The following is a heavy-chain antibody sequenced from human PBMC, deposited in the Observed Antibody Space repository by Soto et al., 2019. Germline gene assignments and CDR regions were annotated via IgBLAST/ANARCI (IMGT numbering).Heavy chain of an antibody. D-gene: IGHD2-21*01. Sequence: EVQLVESGGGLVNAGGSLRLFCAASGFTFRNYNMNWVRQAPGKGLEWVSSISTGGAYMFYADSVKGRFTITRDNAQNSLFLQIDSPGAEDTAVYYCARDIASPGGDYFDSWGQGTLVTVSS. CDR1: GFTFRNYN. V-gene: IGHV3-21*06. J-gene: IGHJ4*02. CDR2: ISTGGAYM. CDR3: ARDIASPGGDYFDS.